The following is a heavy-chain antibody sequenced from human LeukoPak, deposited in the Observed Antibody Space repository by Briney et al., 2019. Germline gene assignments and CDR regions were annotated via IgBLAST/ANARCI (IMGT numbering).Heavy chain of an antibody. D-gene: IGHD3-10*01. CDR3: ASSTLGGSGSYYLFYYYYMDV. J-gene: IGHJ6*03. Sequence: SETLSLTCTVSGYSISSGYYWGWMRQPPGEGLEWIGRSYHSGSTYYNPSRKSRVTISVDTSKNQFSLKLSSVTAADTAVYYCASSTLGGSGSYYLFYYYYMDVWGKGTTVTVSS. V-gene: IGHV4-38-2*02. CDR2: SYHSGST. CDR1: GYSISSGYY.